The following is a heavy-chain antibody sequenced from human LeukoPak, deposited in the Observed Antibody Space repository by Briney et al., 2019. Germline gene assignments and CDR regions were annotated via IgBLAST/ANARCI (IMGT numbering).Heavy chain of an antibody. J-gene: IGHJ6*02. V-gene: IGHV3-7*03. CDR2: INQVGREK. Sequence: GGSLRLSCAGSGFTFGSFWMSWVRQAPGKGPEWVANINQVGREKHYVDAVKGRFTISRDNAKNSLYLQMNSLRAEDTAVYYCARDRYDFWSGYYTDYYYGMDVWGQGTTVTVSS. CDR3: ARDRYDFWSGYYTDYYYGMDV. D-gene: IGHD3-3*01. CDR1: GFTFGSFW.